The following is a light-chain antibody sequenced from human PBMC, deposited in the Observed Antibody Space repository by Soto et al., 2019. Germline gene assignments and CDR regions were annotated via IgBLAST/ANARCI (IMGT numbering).Light chain of an antibody. V-gene: IGKV3-20*01. Sequence: EIVMTQSPSTLSVSPGERATLSCRASQNILSNLAWYQQKPGQAPRLLIYGASSRATGIPDRFTGSGSGTDFTLTISRLEPEDFAVYYCQQYGNSPQTFGQGTKVDI. CDR3: QQYGNSPQT. CDR1: QNILSN. CDR2: GAS. J-gene: IGKJ1*01.